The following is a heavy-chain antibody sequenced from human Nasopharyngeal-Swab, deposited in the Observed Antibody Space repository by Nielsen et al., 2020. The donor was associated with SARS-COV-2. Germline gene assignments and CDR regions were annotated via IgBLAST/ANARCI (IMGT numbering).Heavy chain of an antibody. D-gene: IGHD4-11*01. V-gene: IGHV3-11*04. Sequence: GGSLRLSCAASGFIFSDYYMSWVRQAPGKGLEWVSYISTSGTTIYYADSVKGRFTISRDNAKNSLYLQMNSLRAEDTAVYYCARDSYTNGLVKTFWGQGILVTVSS. J-gene: IGHJ4*02. CDR1: GFIFSDYY. CDR3: ARDSYTNGLVKTF. CDR2: ISTSGTTI.